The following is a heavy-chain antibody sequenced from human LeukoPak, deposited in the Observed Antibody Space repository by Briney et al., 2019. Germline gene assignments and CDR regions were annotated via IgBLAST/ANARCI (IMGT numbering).Heavy chain of an antibody. CDR1: CGSFSGYY. CDR2: INHSGST. CDR3: ARGVGAHFDY. D-gene: IGHD1-26*01. Sequence: SETLSLTCAVYCGSFSGYYWSWVRQPPGKGLEWIGEINHSGSTNYNPSLKSRVTISVDTSKNQFSLKLSSVTAADTAVYYCARGVGAHFDYWGQGTLVTVSS. J-gene: IGHJ4*02. V-gene: IGHV4-34*01.